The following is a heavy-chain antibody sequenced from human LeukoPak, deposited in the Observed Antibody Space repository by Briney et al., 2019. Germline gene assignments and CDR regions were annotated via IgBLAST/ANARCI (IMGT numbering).Heavy chain of an antibody. CDR3: AKKLFTGMGYYFDS. J-gene: IGHJ4*02. CDR1: GFTFSSYW. V-gene: IGHV3-23*01. CDR2: ISDSGGFT. Sequence: PGGFLRLSCAASGFTFSSYWMSWVRQAPGKGLEWVSTISDSGGFTDYADSVKGRFTISRDNSKNTLYLQMNSLRAEDTALYYCAKKLFTGMGYYFDSWGQGTLVTVSS. D-gene: IGHD3-10*01.